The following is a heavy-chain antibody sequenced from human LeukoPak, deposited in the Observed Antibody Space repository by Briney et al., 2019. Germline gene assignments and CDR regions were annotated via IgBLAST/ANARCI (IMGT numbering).Heavy chain of an antibody. CDR2: ISAYNGNT. CDR1: GYTFTSYG. V-gene: IGHV1-18*01. Sequence: ASVKVSCRASGYTFTSYGISWVRQAPGQGLEWMGWISAYNGNTNYAQKLQGRVTMTTDTSTSTAYMELRSLRSDDTAVYYCAREEYCSGGSCYYFDYWGQGTLVTVSS. CDR3: AREEYCSGGSCYYFDY. J-gene: IGHJ4*02. D-gene: IGHD2-15*01.